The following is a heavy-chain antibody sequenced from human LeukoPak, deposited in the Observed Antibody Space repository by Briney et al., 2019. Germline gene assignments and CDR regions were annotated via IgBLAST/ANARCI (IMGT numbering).Heavy chain of an antibody. CDR1: GGSISSSSYY. CDR2: IYYSGST. CDR3: ARDRGEWLRFTDY. Sequence: SETLSLTCTVSGGSISSSSYYWGWIRQPPGKGLEWIGSIYYSGSTYYNPSLKSRVTISKDTSKNQFSLKLSSVTAADTAVYYCARDRGEWLRFTDYWGQGTPVTVSS. J-gene: IGHJ4*02. D-gene: IGHD5-12*01. V-gene: IGHV4-39*07.